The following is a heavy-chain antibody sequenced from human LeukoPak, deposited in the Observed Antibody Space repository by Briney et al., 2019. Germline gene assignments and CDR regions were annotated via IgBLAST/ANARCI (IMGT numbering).Heavy chain of an antibody. J-gene: IGHJ4*02. D-gene: IGHD6-19*01. V-gene: IGHV1-18*01. CDR1: GGTFSSYG. CDR2: ISAYNGNT. Sequence: ASVKVSCKASGGTFSSYGISWVRQAPGQGLEWMGWISAYNGNTNYAQKLQGRVTMTTDTSTSTAYMELRSLRSDDTAVYYCARAPAAVAGGICDYWGQGTLVTVSS. CDR3: ARAPAAVAGGICDY.